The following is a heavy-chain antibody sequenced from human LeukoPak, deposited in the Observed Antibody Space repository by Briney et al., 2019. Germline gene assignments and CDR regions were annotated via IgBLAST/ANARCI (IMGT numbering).Heavy chain of an antibody. CDR1: GGSFSGYY. J-gene: IGHJ4*02. CDR3: ARGEYDYVWGSYRHEMNFDY. CDR2: INHSGST. Sequence: SETLSLNCAVYGGSFSGYYWSWIRQPPGKGLEWIGEINHSGSTNYNPSLKSRVTISVDTSKNQFSLKLSSVTAADTAVYYCARGEYDYVWGSYRHEMNFDYWGQGTLVTVSS. V-gene: IGHV4-34*01. D-gene: IGHD3-16*02.